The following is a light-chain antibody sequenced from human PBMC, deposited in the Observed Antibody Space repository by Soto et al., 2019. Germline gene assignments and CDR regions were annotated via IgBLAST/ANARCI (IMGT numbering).Light chain of an antibody. CDR2: GAA. CDR1: QSVSSN. CDR3: QQYNNWPLT. V-gene: IGKV3-15*01. Sequence: EIVMTQSPATLSVSPGERATLSCRASQSVSSNLAWYLQKPGQAPRLLMYGAATRATGIPARFSGSGSGTEFTLTISSLQSEDFVVYYCQQYNNWPLTFGGGTKVEIK. J-gene: IGKJ4*01.